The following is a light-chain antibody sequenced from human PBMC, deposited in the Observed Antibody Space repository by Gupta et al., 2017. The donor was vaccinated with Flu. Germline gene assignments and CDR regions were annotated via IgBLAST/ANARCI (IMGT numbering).Light chain of an antibody. V-gene: IGLV1-44*01. CDR2: SGD. J-gene: IGLJ3*02. CDR1: SSNIGSHT. CDR3: AASDNSLNSVL. Sequence: QTVLPQPPSPSGPPGQRDTISCSGSSSNIGSHTVRWYRQNPGTAPKLLIYSGDKRPSGIPDRFSGSKSGTTASLAISGLQAEDEADYYCAASDNSLNSVLFGGGTKLTV.